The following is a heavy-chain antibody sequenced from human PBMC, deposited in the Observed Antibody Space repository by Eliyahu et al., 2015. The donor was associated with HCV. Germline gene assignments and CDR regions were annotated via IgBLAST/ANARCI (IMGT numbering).Heavy chain of an antibody. D-gene: IGHD2-21*02. Sequence: QLQLQESGPGLVKPSETLSLTCTVSGGSISSSSYYWGWIRQPPGKGLEWIGSIYYSGSTYYNPSLKSRVTISVDTSKNQFSLKLSSVTAADTAVYYCAATAGLVVVTAIRHWYFDLWGRGTLVTVSS. J-gene: IGHJ2*01. V-gene: IGHV4-39*01. CDR3: AATAGLVVVTAIRHWYFDL. CDR1: GGSISSSSYY. CDR2: IYYSGST.